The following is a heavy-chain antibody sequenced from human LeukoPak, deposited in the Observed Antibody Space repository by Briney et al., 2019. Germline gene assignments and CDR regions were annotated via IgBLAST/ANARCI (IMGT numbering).Heavy chain of an antibody. J-gene: IGHJ4*02. Sequence: PGGSLRLSCAASGFTFSSYSMNWVRQAPGKGLEWVSYISSSSSTIYYADSVKGRFTISRDNAKNSLYLQMNSLRAEDTAVYYCATEISDTAMVRQTDYWGQGTLVTVSS. CDR2: ISSSSSTI. D-gene: IGHD5-18*01. CDR1: GFTFSSYS. CDR3: ATEISDTAMVRQTDY. V-gene: IGHV3-48*04.